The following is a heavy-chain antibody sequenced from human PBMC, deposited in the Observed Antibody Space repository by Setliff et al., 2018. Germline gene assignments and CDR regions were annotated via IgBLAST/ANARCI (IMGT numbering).Heavy chain of an antibody. CDR1: GYTFNRYA. Sequence: ASVKVSCKASGYTFNRYAIHWVRQAPGQRHEWMGWINTGNGDIKFSQKFQAGITITRDTSASTVFLELSSLTSEDTAVYYCARDRQYCSSPTCYSSYFYYYGMDVWGQGTTVTVSS. J-gene: IGHJ6*02. D-gene: IGHD2-2*02. CDR3: ARDRQYCSSPTCYSSYFYYYGMDV. CDR2: INTGNGDI. V-gene: IGHV1-3*04.